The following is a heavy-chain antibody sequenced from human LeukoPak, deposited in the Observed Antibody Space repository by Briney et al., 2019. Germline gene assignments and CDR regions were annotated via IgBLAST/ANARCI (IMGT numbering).Heavy chain of an antibody. D-gene: IGHD3-22*01. Sequence: GGSLKLSCAASEFTFSGSAMHWVRQASGKGLEWVGRIRSKANSYATAYAASVKGRFTISRDDSKNTAYLQMNSLKTEDTAVYYCTSGPYDSSGYPPWGQGTLVTVSS. CDR1: EFTFSGSA. CDR3: TSGPYDSSGYPP. V-gene: IGHV3-73*01. CDR2: IRSKANSYAT. J-gene: IGHJ5*02.